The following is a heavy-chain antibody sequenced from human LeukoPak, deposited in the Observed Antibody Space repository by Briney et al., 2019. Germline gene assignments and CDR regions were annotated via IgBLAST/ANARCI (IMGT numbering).Heavy chain of an antibody. CDR2: ISDSGAT. CDR1: GFTFSVYS. J-gene: IGHJ6*02. V-gene: IGHV3-69-1*01. CDR3: ARSAAAGTATTYAMDV. Sequence: GGSLRLSCAASGFTFSVYSMNWVRQAPGKGLEWISCISDSGATEYADSVKGRFTITRDNAKNTVDLQMSSLRPEDTALYYCARSAAAGTATTYAMDVWGQGTTVTVSS. D-gene: IGHD6-13*01.